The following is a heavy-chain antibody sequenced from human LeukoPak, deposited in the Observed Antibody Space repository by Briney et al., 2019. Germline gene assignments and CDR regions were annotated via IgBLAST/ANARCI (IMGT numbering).Heavy chain of an antibody. V-gene: IGHV1-69*05. Sequence: SVKVSCKASGGTFSSYAISWVRQAPGQGLEWMGGIIPIFGTANYAQKFQERVTITRDMSTSTAYMELSSLRSEDTAVYYCAAGKRYSGSYSNYWGQGTLVTVSS. D-gene: IGHD1-26*01. J-gene: IGHJ4*02. CDR2: IIPIFGTA. CDR3: AAGKRYSGSYSNY. CDR1: GGTFSSYA.